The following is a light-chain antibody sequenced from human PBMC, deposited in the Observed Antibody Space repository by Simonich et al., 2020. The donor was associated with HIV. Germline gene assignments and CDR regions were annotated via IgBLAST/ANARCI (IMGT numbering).Light chain of an antibody. J-gene: IGKJ2*01. V-gene: IGKV1-5*03. CDR2: KAS. Sequence: DIQLTQSPSFLSASVGDRVTISCRASQSISTWLAWFQQKPGKAPKLLIYKASTLESGIPSRFSGSGSGTEFTLTISSLQPDDFATYYCQQYNSDSPYTFGQGTKLEI. CDR1: QSISTW. CDR3: QQYNSDSPYT.